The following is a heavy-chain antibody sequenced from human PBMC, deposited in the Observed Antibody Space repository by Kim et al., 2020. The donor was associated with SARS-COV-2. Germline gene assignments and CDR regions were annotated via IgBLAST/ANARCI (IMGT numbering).Heavy chain of an antibody. V-gene: IGHV3-11*05. CDR1: GFTFSDYY. J-gene: IGHJ4*02. D-gene: IGHD3-10*01. CDR3: ARDSRGLLWFGELFPDPDY. Sequence: GGSLRLSCAASGFTFSDYYMSWIRQAPGKGLEWVSYISSSSSYTNYADSVKGRFTISRDNAKNSLYLQMNSLRAEDTAVYYCARDSRGLLWFGELFPDPDYWGQGTLVTVSS. CDR2: ISSSSSYT.